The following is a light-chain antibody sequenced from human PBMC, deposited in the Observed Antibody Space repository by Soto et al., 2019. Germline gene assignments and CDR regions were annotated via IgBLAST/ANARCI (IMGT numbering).Light chain of an antibody. V-gene: IGKV1-5*03. Sequence: DIQMTQSPSTLSASVGDRVTITCRASQNINTWLAWYQQKPGKAPKLLIYRASSLESGVPSRFSGSGSGTEFTLTISSLQPDDFSTYYCQHYDTYSGTFGPGTKVDVK. CDR2: RAS. CDR3: QHYDTYSGT. J-gene: IGKJ3*01. CDR1: QNINTW.